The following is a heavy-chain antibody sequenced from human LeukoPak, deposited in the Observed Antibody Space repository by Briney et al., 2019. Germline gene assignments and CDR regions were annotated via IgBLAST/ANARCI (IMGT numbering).Heavy chain of an antibody. CDR2: IYSGRST. V-gene: IGHV3-53*01. J-gene: IGHJ2*01. D-gene: IGHD6-13*01. CDR1: GFTFSSYA. Sequence: GGSLRLSCAASGFTFSSYAMHWVRQAPGKGLEWVAVIYSGRSTYYADSVKGRFTISRDNSKNTLYLQMNSLRAEDTAVYYCARDSSSSWYGDWYFDLWGRGTLVTVSS. CDR3: ARDSSSSWYGDWYFDL.